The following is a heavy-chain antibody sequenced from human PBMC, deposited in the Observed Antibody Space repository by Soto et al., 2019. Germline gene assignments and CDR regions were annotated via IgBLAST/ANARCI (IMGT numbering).Heavy chain of an antibody. Sequence: PSETLSLTCAVYGGSFSGYYWSWIRQPPGKGLEWIGEINHSGSTNYNPSLKSRVTISVDTSKNQFSLKLSSVTAADTAVYYCARAWFLDYYYYGMDVWGQGTTVTVSS. D-gene: IGHD3-3*01. CDR1: GGSFSGYY. CDR2: INHSGST. V-gene: IGHV4-34*01. J-gene: IGHJ6*02. CDR3: ARAWFLDYYYYGMDV.